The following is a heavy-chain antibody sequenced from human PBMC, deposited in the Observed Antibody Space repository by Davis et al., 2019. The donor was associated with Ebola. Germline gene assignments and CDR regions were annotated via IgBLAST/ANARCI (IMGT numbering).Heavy chain of an antibody. D-gene: IGHD3-3*01. Sequence: GSLRLSCAVYGGSFSGYYWSWIRQPPGKGLEWIGEINHSGSTNYNPSLKSRVTISVDTSKNQFSLKLSSVTAADTAVYYCARGSAIFGVVTNWGQGTLVTVSS. J-gene: IGHJ4*02. CDR1: GGSFSGYY. CDR2: INHSGST. CDR3: ARGSAIFGVVTN. V-gene: IGHV4-34*01.